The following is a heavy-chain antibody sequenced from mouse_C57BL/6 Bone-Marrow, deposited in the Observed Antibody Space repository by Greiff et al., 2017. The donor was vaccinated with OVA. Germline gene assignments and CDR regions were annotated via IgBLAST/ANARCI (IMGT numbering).Heavy chain of an antibody. CDR2: IYPGDGGT. J-gene: IGHJ2*01. CDR1: GYAFSSSW. D-gene: IGHD1-1*01. V-gene: IGHV1-82*01. Sequence: QVQLQQSGPELVKPGASVKISCKASGYAFSSSWMNWVKQRPGKGLEWIGRIYPGDGGTNYNGKFKGKATLTADKSSSTAYMQLSSLTSEDSAVYFCAAYYYGSSYHFDYWGQGTTLTVSS. CDR3: AAYYYGSSYHFDY.